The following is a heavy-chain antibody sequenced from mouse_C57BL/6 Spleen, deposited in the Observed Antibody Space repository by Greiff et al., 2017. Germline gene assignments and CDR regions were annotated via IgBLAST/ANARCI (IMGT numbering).Heavy chain of an antibody. CDR1: GYAFSRYW. CDR2: IYPGDGDT. V-gene: IGHV1-80*01. D-gene: IGHD2-5*01. J-gene: IGHJ2*01. Sequence: QVQLQQSGAELVKPGASVKISCKASGYAFSRYWMNWVKQRPGKGLEWIGQIYPGDGDTNYNGKFKGKATLTADNSSSTAYMQLSSLTSEDSAVYFCARSGYSNYVFDYWGQGTTLTVSS. CDR3: ARSGYSNYVFDY.